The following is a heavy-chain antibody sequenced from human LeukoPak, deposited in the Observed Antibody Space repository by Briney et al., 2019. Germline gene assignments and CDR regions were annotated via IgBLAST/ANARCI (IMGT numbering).Heavy chain of an antibody. CDR3: ARDESPFIVVVPAAHQTGQDY. V-gene: IGHV3-23*01. CDR1: GFTFSSYA. J-gene: IGHJ4*02. CDR2: ISGSGGST. Sequence: GGSLRLSCAASGFTFSSYAMSWVREAPGKGLEWDSAISGSGGSTYYADAVRGRFTISRDNSKNTLYLQMNSLRAEDTAVYYCARDESPFIVVVPAAHQTGQDYWGQGTLVTVSS. D-gene: IGHD2-2*01.